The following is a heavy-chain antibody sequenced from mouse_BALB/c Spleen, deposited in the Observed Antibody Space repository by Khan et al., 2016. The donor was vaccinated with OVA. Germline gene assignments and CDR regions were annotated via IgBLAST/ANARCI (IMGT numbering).Heavy chain of an antibody. J-gene: IGHJ2*01. CDR2: ISYSGNT. Sequence: EVQLQESGPGLVKPSQSLSLTCTVTGYSIISDYAWNWIRQFPGNKLEWMGYISYSGNTKYNPSLKSRISITRDTSENQFFLQLNSVTIEDTATYYCARIYGGDFDYWGQGTTLTVSS. CDR1: GYSIISDYA. D-gene: IGHD1-1*01. V-gene: IGHV3-2*02. CDR3: ARIYGGDFDY.